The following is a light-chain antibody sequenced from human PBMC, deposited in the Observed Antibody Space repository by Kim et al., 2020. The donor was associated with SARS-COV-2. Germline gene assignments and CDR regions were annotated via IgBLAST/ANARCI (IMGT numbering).Light chain of an antibody. Sequence: QLVLTQSPSASASLGASVKLTCTLSSGLSSYAIAWHQQQPEKGPRYLMKLNSDGSHSKGDGIPDRFSGSSSGAERYLTISSLQSEDEADYYCQTWGTNWVFGGGTKVTVL. CDR3: QTWGTNWV. CDR1: SGLSSYA. J-gene: IGLJ3*02. CDR2: LNSDGSH. V-gene: IGLV4-69*01.